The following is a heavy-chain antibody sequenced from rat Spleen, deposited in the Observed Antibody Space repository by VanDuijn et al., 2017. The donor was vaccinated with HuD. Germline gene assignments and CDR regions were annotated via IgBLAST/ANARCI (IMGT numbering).Heavy chain of an antibody. V-gene: IGHV2S12*01. CDR3: TRDPITTRDYFDS. CDR2: ISSGGST. D-gene: IGHD1-1*01. CDR1: GFSLISNG. Sequence: QVQLKESGPGLVQPSQTLSLTCTVSGFSLISNGVSWVRQPPGKGLEWIAAISSGGSTYYNSALKSRLNINRDTSKSQVFLKMNSLQPEDTAIYFCTRDPITTRDYFDSWGQGVMVTVSS. J-gene: IGHJ2*01.